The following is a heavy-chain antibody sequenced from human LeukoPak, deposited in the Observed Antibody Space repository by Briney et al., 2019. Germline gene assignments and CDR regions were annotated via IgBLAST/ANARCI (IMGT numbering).Heavy chain of an antibody. CDR1: GFTFSSYA. CDR2: IIGSGSST. V-gene: IGHV3-23*01. J-gene: IGHJ6*02. CDR3: ARDQPQYYYAMDV. Sequence: GGSLRLSCAASGFTFSSYAMSWVRQAPGKGLEWVSAIIGSGSSTYYADSVKGRFTISRDNAKNSLFLQMNSLRDEDTALYYCARDQPQYYYAMDVWGQGTTVTVSS.